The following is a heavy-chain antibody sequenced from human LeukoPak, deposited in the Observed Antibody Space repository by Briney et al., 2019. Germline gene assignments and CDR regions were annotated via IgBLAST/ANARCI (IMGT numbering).Heavy chain of an antibody. CDR1: GFTFSSYA. CDR3: ARDRPASGSWSHDY. J-gene: IGHJ4*02. Sequence: GGSLRLSCAASGFTFSSYAMHWVRQAPGKGLEWVAVISYDGSNKYYADSVKGRFTISRDNSKNTLYLQMNSLRAEDTAVYYCARDRPASGSWSHDYWGQGTLVTVSS. D-gene: IGHD3-10*01. V-gene: IGHV3-30-3*01. CDR2: ISYDGSNK.